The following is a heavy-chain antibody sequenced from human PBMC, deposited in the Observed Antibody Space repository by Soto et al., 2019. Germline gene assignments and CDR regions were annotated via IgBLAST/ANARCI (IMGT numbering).Heavy chain of an antibody. CDR2: MSHDGSHK. J-gene: IGHJ6*02. V-gene: IGHV3-30*18. CDR3: AKEGRDSSTSCSLCYGLDX. Sequence: GGSLRLSCEASRFTFSTYGMHWVRQAPGKGLEWVAAMSHDGSHKYYVGSVKGRFTISRDNSKNTLYLDMDSLRPEDTAVYFCAKEGRDSSTSCSLCYGLDXWGQGTPVPVS. D-gene: IGHD2-2*01. CDR1: RFTFSTYG.